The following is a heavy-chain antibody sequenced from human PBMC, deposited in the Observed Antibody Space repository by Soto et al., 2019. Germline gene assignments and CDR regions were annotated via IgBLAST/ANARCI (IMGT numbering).Heavy chain of an antibody. V-gene: IGHV4-34*01. CDR1: GGSFSGYY. D-gene: IGHD6-13*01. J-gene: IGHJ4*02. Sequence: SETLSLTCAVYGGSFSGYYWSWIRQPPGKGLEWIGEINRSGSTNYNPSLKSRVTISVDTSKNQFSLKLSSVTAADTAVYYCARGRRRSSWYGYWGQGTLVTVSS. CDR3: ARGRRRSSWYGY. CDR2: INRSGST.